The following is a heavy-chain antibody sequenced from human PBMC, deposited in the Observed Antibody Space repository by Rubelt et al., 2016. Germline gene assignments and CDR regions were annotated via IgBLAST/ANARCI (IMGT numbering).Heavy chain of an antibody. Sequence: QLQLQESGPGLVKPSETLSLTCTVSGGSISSSSYYWGWLRQPPGKGLEWIGSIYYSGSTYYNPSLKSRVTISGDTSKNQFALKLSSVTAADTAVYYCARGVVVVPAAYFDYWGQGTLVTVSS. D-gene: IGHD2-2*01. J-gene: IGHJ4*02. CDR1: GGSISSSSYY. CDR2: IYYSGST. V-gene: IGHV4-39*07. CDR3: ARGVVVVPAAYFDY.